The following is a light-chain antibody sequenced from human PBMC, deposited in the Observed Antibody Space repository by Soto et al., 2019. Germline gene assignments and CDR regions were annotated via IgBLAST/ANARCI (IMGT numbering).Light chain of an antibody. Sequence: EIVLTQSPGTLSLSPGERATLFCRASQSVATSQLAWYQQKPGQAPRLLIGASSRATGVPDRFIASGSGTDFTLTISRLEPVDFVVYYCQQFARSPRTFGRGTKLDIK. J-gene: IGKJ1*01. V-gene: IGKV3-20*01. CDR1: QSVATSQ. CDR3: QQFARSPRT. CDR2: GAS.